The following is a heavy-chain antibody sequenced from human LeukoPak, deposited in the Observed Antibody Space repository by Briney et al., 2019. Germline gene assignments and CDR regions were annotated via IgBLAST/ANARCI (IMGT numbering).Heavy chain of an antibody. V-gene: IGHV3-73*01. CDR3: TTYTSGHY. Sequence: GGSLRLSCAASGFSFSGSDMHWVRQASGKGLEWVGSITIKAKSYATAYAASVKGRFTVARDDSKNTAYLQMNSLKTEDTALYYCTTYTSGHYWGQGALVTVSS. J-gene: IGHJ4*02. CDR1: GFSFSGSD. D-gene: IGHD1-26*01. CDR2: ITIKAKSYAT.